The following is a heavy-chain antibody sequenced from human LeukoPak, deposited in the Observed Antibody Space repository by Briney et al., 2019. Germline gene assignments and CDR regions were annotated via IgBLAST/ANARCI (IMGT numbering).Heavy chain of an antibody. V-gene: IGHV3-21*01. CDR1: GFTFSSYS. J-gene: IGHJ4*02. CDR2: ISSSSSYI. CDR3: ARDLRELRYFALDY. Sequence: PGGSLRLSYAASGFTFSSYSMNWVRQAPGKGLEWVSSISSSSSYIYYADSVKGRFTISRDNAKNTLYLQMNSLRAEDTAVYYCARDLRELRYFALDYWGQGTLVTVSS. D-gene: IGHD3-9*01.